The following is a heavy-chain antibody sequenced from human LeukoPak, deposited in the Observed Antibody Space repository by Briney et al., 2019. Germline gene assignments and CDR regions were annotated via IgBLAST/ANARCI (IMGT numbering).Heavy chain of an antibody. Sequence: SETLSLTCTVSGGSISSSSYYWGWIRQPPGKGLEWIGSIYYSGSTYYNPSLKSRVTISVDTSKNQFSLKLPSVTAADTAVYYCARLRDKYYNYIDVWGKGTTVTISS. CDR2: IYYSGST. J-gene: IGHJ6*03. V-gene: IGHV4-39*07. CDR3: ARLRDKYYNYIDV. CDR1: GGSISSSSYY.